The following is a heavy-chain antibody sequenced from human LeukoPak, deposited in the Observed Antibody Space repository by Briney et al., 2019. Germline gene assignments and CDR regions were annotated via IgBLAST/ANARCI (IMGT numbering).Heavy chain of an antibody. CDR3: ARARGYSYGYHLDY. CDR2: INHSGST. J-gene: IGHJ4*02. D-gene: IGHD5-18*01. CDR1: GGSFSGYY. V-gene: IGHV4-34*01. Sequence: PSETLSLTCAVYGGSFSGYYWSWIRQPPGKGLEWIGQINHSGSTNYNPSLKSRVTISVDTSKNQFSLKLSSVTAADTAVYYCARARGYSYGYHLDYWGQGTLVTVSS.